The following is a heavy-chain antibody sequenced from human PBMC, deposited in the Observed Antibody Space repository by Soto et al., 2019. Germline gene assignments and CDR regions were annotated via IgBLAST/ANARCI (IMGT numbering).Heavy chain of an antibody. Sequence: GGSLRLSCTASGFTFGDYAMSWFRQAPGKGLEWVGFIRSKAYGGTTEYAASVKGRFTISRDDSKSIAYLQMNSLKTEDTAVYYCTRGESYGYLGYYYYGMDVWGQGTTVTVSS. CDR3: TRGESYGYLGYYYYGMDV. CDR1: GFTFGDYA. CDR2: IRSKAYGGTT. D-gene: IGHD5-18*01. J-gene: IGHJ6*02. V-gene: IGHV3-49*03.